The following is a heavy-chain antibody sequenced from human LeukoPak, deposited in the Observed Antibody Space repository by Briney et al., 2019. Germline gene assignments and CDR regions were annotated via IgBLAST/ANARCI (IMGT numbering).Heavy chain of an antibody. V-gene: IGHV4-34*01. CDR3: ARGLYSGSYFDY. Sequence: SETLSLTCAVYGGSFSGYYWSWIHQPPGKGLEWIGEINHSGSTNYNPSLKSRVTISVDTSKNQFSLKLSSVTAADTAVYYCARGLYSGSYFDYWGQGTLVTVSS. CDR1: GGSFSGYY. D-gene: IGHD1-26*01. J-gene: IGHJ4*02. CDR2: INHSGST.